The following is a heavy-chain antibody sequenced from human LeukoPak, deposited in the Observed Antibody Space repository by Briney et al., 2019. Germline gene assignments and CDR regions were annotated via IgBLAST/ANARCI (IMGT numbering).Heavy chain of an antibody. Sequence: SETLSLTCTVSGGSISSYYWSWIRQPPGKGLEWIGYIYYSGSTNYNPSLKSRVTISVDTSKNQFSLKLSSVTAADTAVYYCAGFGELYYYYGMDVWGQGTTVTVSS. J-gene: IGHJ6*02. CDR3: AGFGELYYYYGMDV. CDR1: GGSISSYY. V-gene: IGHV4-59*08. CDR2: IYYSGST. D-gene: IGHD3-10*01.